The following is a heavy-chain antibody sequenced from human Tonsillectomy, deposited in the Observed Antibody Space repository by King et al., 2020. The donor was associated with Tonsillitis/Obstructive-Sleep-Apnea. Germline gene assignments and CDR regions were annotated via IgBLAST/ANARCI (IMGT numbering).Heavy chain of an antibody. J-gene: IGHJ6*02. Sequence: QLQESGPGLVKPSETLSLTCTVSGGAISSSSYYWGWIRQPPGKGLEWIGSIYYSGSTYYNPSLKSRVTISVDTSKNQFSLKLSSVTAAETALYYCARHLEETVTARPGYYYDGMDVWGQGTTVTVSS. CDR3: ARHLEETVTARPGYYYDGMDV. CDR2: IYYSGST. D-gene: IGHD6-6*01. V-gene: IGHV4-39*01. CDR1: GGAISSSSYY.